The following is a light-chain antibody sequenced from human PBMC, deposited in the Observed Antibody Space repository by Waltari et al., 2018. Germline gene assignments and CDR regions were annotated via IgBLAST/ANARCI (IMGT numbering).Light chain of an antibody. Sequence: HSVLTQPPSASASPGQMVNISCSGGNSNIGSHAVNWFHQLPGTAPKLVIYFKEHRPSWVRDRFSPSRPGPSAYLAISGLQSEEEGDYYCAAWDDGFVVFGGGTKLTVL. CDR2: FKE. CDR1: NSNIGSHA. V-gene: IGLV1-44*01. J-gene: IGLJ3*02. CDR3: AAWDDGFVV.